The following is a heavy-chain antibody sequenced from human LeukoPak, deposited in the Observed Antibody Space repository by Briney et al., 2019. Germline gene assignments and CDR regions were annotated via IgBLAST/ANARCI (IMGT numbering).Heavy chain of an antibody. D-gene: IGHD3-22*01. Sequence: PSETLSLTCTVSGGSISSGDYYWSWIRQPPGKGLEWIGYIYYSGSTYYNPSLKSRVTISVDTSKNQFSLKLSSVTAADTAVYYCARFNYYDSSGYSSSPFDYWGQGTLVTVSS. J-gene: IGHJ4*02. V-gene: IGHV4-30-4*01. CDR2: IYYSGST. CDR3: ARFNYYDSSGYSSSPFDY. CDR1: GGSISSGDYY.